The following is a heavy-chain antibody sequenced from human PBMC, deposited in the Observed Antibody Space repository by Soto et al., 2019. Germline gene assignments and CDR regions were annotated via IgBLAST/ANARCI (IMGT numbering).Heavy chain of an antibody. D-gene: IGHD3-22*01. CDR1: GGSISSSNW. CDR3: AREERLGGYYDTLDY. V-gene: IGHV4-4*02. J-gene: IGHJ4*02. CDR2: IYHSGST. Sequence: QVQLPESGPGLVKPSGTLSLTCAVSGGSISSSNWWSWVRQPPGKGLEWIGEIYHSGSTNYNPSLKSRVSISVDKSKHQFSLKLSSVTAADTAVYYCAREERLGGYYDTLDYWGQGTLVTVSS.